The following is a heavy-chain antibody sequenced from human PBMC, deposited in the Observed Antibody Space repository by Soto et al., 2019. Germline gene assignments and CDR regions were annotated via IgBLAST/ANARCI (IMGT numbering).Heavy chain of an antibody. Sequence: QVHLVQSGAEVKKPGASVKVSCKASGYTFTSYGITWVRQAPGQGLEWMGWISAHNGNTDYAQKLQGRVIVTTDTSTSTAYMELRSLRYDVTAVYYCARGRYGDYWGQGALVTVSS. J-gene: IGHJ4*02. CDR1: GYTFTSYG. CDR2: ISAHNGNT. V-gene: IGHV1-18*01. D-gene: IGHD1-1*01. CDR3: ARGRYGDY.